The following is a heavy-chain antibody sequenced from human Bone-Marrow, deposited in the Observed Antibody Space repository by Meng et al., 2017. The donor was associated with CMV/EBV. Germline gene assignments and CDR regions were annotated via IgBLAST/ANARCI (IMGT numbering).Heavy chain of an antibody. CDR1: GFTLSTFN. V-gene: IGHV3-38-3*01. J-gene: IGHJ4*02. CDR3: AKDQGVYDSSGYYPLGFDY. D-gene: IGHD3-22*01. Sequence: GESLKISCAASGFTLSTFNMDWVRQAPGKGLEWVSSISGGSTYYADPRKGRFTISRDNSKNTLYLQMNSLRAEDTAVYYCAKDQGVYDSSGYYPLGFDYWGQGTLVTVSS. CDR2: ISGGST.